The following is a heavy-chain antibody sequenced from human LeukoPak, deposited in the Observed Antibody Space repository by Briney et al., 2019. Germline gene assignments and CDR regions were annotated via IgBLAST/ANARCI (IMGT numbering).Heavy chain of an antibody. J-gene: IGHJ4*02. CDR3: ARLGYCSGGTCYSVPFDY. D-gene: IGHD2-15*01. CDR2: INHSGNT. CDR1: GGSFSGYY. Sequence: PSETLSLTCAVYGGSFSGYYWSWIRQTPGKGLEWIGEINHSGNTNYNPSLKSRVTISVDTSKNQFSLKLSSATVADTAVYYCARLGYCSGGTCYSVPFDYWGQGTLVTVSS. V-gene: IGHV4-34*01.